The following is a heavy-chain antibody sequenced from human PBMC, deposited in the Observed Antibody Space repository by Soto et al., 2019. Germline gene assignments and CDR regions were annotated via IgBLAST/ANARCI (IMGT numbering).Heavy chain of an antibody. Sequence: ASVKVSCKASGYTFTSYGISWVRQAPGQGLEWMGWISAYNGNTNYAQKLQGRVTMATDTSTSTAYMELRSLRSDDTAVYYCARDIVSSGWYTPYNWFDPWGQGTLVTVSS. CDR3: ARDIVSSGWYTPYNWFDP. CDR1: GYTFTSYG. D-gene: IGHD6-19*01. V-gene: IGHV1-18*04. J-gene: IGHJ5*02. CDR2: ISAYNGNT.